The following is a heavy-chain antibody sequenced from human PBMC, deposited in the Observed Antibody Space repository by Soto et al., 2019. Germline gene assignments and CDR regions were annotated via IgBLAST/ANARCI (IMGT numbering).Heavy chain of an antibody. CDR1: GGSISSSSYY. J-gene: IGHJ5*02. V-gene: IGHV4-39*01. CDR2: IYYSGST. CDR3: AGRIRFLEWENTKGPFDP. D-gene: IGHD3-3*01. Sequence: QLQLQESGPGLVKPSETLSLTCTVSGGSISSSSYYWGWIRQPPGKGLEWIGSIYYSGSTYYNPSLKSRVTISVDTSKNQFSLKLSSVTAADTAVYYCAGRIRFLEWENTKGPFDPWGQGTLVTVSS.